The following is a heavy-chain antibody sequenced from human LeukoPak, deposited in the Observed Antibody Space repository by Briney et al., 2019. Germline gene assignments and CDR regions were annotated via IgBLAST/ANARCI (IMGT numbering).Heavy chain of an antibody. CDR3: AREMNDYGDHYFDY. Sequence: GASVTVSCKASGYTFTSYGISWVRQAPGQGLEWMGWISAYNGNTNYAQKLQGRVTMTTDTSTSTAYMELRSLRSDDTAVYYCAREMNDYGDHYFDYWGQGTLVTVSS. CDR1: GYTFTSYG. V-gene: IGHV1-18*01. D-gene: IGHD4-17*01. J-gene: IGHJ4*02. CDR2: ISAYNGNT.